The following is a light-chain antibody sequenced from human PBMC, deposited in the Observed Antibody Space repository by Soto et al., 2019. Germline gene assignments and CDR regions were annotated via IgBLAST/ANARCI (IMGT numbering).Light chain of an antibody. V-gene: IGLV3-21*04. CDR3: QVWDSSSDHLV. J-gene: IGLJ2*01. Sequence: SSELTQPPSVSVAPGKTARITCGGNNIGSKSVHWYQQKPGQAPVLVIYYDSDRPSGIPERFSGSNSGNTATLTISRVEAGDEADYYCQVWDSSSDHLVFGGGTKLTFL. CDR2: YDS. CDR1: NIGSKS.